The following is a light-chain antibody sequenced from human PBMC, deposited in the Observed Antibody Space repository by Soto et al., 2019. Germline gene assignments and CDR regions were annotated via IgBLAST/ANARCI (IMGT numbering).Light chain of an antibody. Sequence: EIVLTQSPGTLSLSPGETATLSCRASQSVSNYLAWFQQKPGQPPRLLIYDISKRATGIPARFSGSGSGTAFTLTISRLEPEDFAVYYCQQRVTFGPGTKVDIK. V-gene: IGKV3-11*01. CDR1: QSVSNY. J-gene: IGKJ3*01. CDR2: DIS. CDR3: QQRVT.